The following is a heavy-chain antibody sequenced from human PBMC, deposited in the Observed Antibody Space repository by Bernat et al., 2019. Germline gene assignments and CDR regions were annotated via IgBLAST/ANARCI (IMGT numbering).Heavy chain of an antibody. CDR1: GGSISSYY. Sequence: QVQLQESGPGLVKPSETLSLTCTVSGGSISSYYWSWIRQPPGKGLEWIGYIYYSGSTNYNPSLKSRVTISVDTSKNQFSLKLSSVTAADTAVYSCARAPGIYSSGWYYFDYWGQGTLVTVSS. D-gene: IGHD6-19*01. CDR2: IYYSGST. J-gene: IGHJ4*02. V-gene: IGHV4-59*01. CDR3: ARAPGIYSSGWYYFDY.